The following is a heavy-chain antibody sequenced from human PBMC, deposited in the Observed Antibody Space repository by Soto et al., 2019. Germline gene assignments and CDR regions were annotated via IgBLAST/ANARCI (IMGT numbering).Heavy chain of an antibody. D-gene: IGHD3-10*01. CDR3: ARVNYYGSGSYQDFFYFYALDV. J-gene: IGHJ6*02. CDR2: MNPNSGDT. CDR1: GYTFSTYD. V-gene: IGHV1-8*01. Sequence: ASVKVSCKTSGYTFSTYDINWVRQAPGQGLEWMGWMNPNSGDTGYAQKFLGRLTMTRDSTIRTVYMELSSLSSEDTAVYYCARVNYYGSGSYQDFFYFYALDVWGQGTTVTVSS.